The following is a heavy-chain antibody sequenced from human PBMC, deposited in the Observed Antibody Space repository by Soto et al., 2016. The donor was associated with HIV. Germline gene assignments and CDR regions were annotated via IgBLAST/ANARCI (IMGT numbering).Heavy chain of an antibody. CDR3: AKAERGYSGYDYFDY. D-gene: IGHD5-12*01. V-gene: IGHV3-9*03. CDR2: ISWNSGSI. Sequence: EVQLVESGGGLVQPGRSLRLSCAASGFTFDDYAMHWVRQAPGKGLEWVSGISWNSGSIGYADSVKGRFTISRDNAKNSLYLQMNSLRAEDMALYYCAKAERGYSGYDYFDYWGQGTLVTVSS. J-gene: IGHJ4*02. CDR1: GFTFDDYA.